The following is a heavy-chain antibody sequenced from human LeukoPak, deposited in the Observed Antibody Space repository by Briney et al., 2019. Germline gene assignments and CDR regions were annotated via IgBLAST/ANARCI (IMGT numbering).Heavy chain of an antibody. D-gene: IGHD2-21*01. CDR2: ISSNGGST. J-gene: IGHJ4*02. CDR1: GFIFRSYA. Sequence: GGSLRLSCAASGFIFRSYAMHWVRQAPGKGLEYVSAISSNGGSTYYADSVKGRFTISRDNSKNTLYLQMSSLRAEDTAVYYCVKGREYSLDYWGQGTLVTVSS. V-gene: IGHV3-64D*06. CDR3: VKGREYSLDY.